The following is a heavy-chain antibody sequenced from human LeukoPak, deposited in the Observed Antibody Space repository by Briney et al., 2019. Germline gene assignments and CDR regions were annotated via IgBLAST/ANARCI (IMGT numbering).Heavy chain of an antibody. CDR3: ITGRY. CDR1: GFTFSDAW. Sequence: GSLRLSCAASGFTFSDAWMNWVRQAPGKGLEWVGRIKTKTEGGTTDYAAPVKGRFTISRDDSKTTLYLQLNSLQTEDTAVYYCITGRYWGQGTLVTVSS. V-gene: IGHV3-15*01. J-gene: IGHJ4*02. CDR2: IKTKTEGGTT.